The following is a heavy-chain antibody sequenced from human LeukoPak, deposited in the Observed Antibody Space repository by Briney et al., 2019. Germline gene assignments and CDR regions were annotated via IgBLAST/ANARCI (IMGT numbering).Heavy chain of an antibody. J-gene: IGHJ4*02. V-gene: IGHV4-59*01. D-gene: IGHD1-1*01. Sequence: SETLSLTSTVSGGSISSYYWSWIRQPPGKGLEWIGYIYYSGSTNYNPSLKSRVTISVDTSKNQFSLKLSSVTAADTAVYYCARDSLEFDYWGQGTLVTVSS. CDR2: IYYSGST. CDR3: ARDSLEFDY. CDR1: GGSISSYY.